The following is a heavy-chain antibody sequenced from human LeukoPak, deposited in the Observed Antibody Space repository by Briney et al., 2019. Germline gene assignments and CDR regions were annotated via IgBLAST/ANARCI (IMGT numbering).Heavy chain of an antibody. J-gene: IGHJ3*02. CDR3: ARASTGDDAFDI. D-gene: IGHD7-27*01. V-gene: IGHV3-53*01. CDR2: IYTGGST. CDR1: GFTVSSNY. Sequence: GGSLRLSCAASGFTVSSNYVSWVRQAPGKGLEWVSVIYTGGSTYYADSVKGRFTISRDNSKNTPYLQMNSLRAEDTAVYYCARASTGDDAFDIWGQGTMVTVSS.